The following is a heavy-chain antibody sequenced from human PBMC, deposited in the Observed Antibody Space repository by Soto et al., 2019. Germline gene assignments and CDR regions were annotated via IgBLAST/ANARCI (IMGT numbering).Heavy chain of an antibody. J-gene: IGHJ6*02. V-gene: IGHV4-34*01. CDR3: ARVPYSSSWQLNYYYYGMDV. CDR1: GASFSGYQ. Sequence: PSETLSLTCAVYGASFSGYQWTWIRQTPGKGLEWIGEINDSGNINYNPSLKSRVTISLDTPKKQISLKLSSVTAADTAVYYCARVPYSSSWQLNYYYYGMDVWGQGTTVTVSS. D-gene: IGHD6-13*01. CDR2: INDSGNI.